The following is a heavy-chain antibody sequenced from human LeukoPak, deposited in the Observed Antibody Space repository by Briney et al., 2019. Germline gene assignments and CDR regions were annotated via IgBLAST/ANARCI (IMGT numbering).Heavy chain of an antibody. Sequence: GGSLRLSCAASGFSFSTYSMNWVRQAPGKGLEWVSSISGSSSYIYYEDSVKGRFTISRDNAKKSLYLQMNSLRAEDTAVYYCARGQWSEDGFDIWGQGTMVTVSS. CDR3: ARGQWSEDGFDI. V-gene: IGHV3-21*01. CDR1: GFSFSTYS. D-gene: IGHD6-19*01. J-gene: IGHJ3*02. CDR2: ISGSSSYI.